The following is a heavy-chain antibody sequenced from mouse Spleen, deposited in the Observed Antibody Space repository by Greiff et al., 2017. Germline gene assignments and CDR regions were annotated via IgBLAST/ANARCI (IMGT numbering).Heavy chain of an antibody. J-gene: IGHJ4*01. Sequence: EVKLVESGGGLVQPGGSLKLSCAASGFTFSSYTMSWVRQTPEKRLEWVAYISNGGGSTYYPDTVKGRFTISRDNAKNTLYLQMGSLKSEDTAMYYCARHGNYGPMDYWGQGTSVTVSS. D-gene: IGHD1-1*02. CDR1: GFTFSSYT. CDR3: ARHGNYGPMDY. CDR2: ISNGGGST. V-gene: IGHV5-12-2*01.